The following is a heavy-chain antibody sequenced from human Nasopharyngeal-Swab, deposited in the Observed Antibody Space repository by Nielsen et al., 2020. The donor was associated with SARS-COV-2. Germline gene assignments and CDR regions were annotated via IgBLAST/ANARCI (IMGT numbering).Heavy chain of an antibody. Sequence: WIRQPPGKGLEWVSIVYSGGRTSYADSVNGRFSVSRHNSGNTVYLQMNSLRTDDTALYYCATFPPSYCGGPTHYCDYWGQGTQVTVSS. J-gene: IGHJ4*02. CDR2: VYSGGRT. CDR3: ATFPPSYCGGPTHYCDY. V-gene: IGHV3-53*04. D-gene: IGHD2-21*01.